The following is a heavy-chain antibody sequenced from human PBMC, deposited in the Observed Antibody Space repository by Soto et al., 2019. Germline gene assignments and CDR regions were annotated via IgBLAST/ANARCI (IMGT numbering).Heavy chain of an antibody. V-gene: IGHV3-21*01. D-gene: IGHD2-2*02. CDR2: ISSRSDI. Sequence: GGSLRLSCVGSGFTFNTYSINWVRQAPGKGLEWVSSISSRSDIYYADSVKGRFTISRDNAKNSVSLQMNSLRAEDTAVYYCAREYTAWPLAYGLDVWGQGTTVTVSS. J-gene: IGHJ6*02. CDR1: GFTFNTYS. CDR3: AREYTAWPLAYGLDV.